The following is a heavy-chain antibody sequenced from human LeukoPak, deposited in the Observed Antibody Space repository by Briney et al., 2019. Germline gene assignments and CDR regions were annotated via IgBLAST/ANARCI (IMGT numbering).Heavy chain of an antibody. V-gene: IGHV4-38-2*02. D-gene: IGHD5-12*01. Sequence: PSETLSLTCTVSGYSISSGYYWGWIRQPPGKGLEWIGSIYHSGSTYYNPSLKSRVTISVDTSKNQFSLKLSSVTAADTAVYYCARDAQHSRGYSGYADFDYWGQGTLVTVSS. J-gene: IGHJ4*02. CDR2: IYHSGST. CDR1: GYSISSGYY. CDR3: ARDAQHSRGYSGYADFDY.